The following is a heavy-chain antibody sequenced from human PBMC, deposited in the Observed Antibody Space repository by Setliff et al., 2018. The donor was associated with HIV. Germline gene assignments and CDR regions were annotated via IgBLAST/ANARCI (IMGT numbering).Heavy chain of an antibody. D-gene: IGHD5-12*01. CDR3: AREWLQHTGDDAFDV. CDR2: VYYSGSA. CDR1: ANSITRGYY. Sequence: SETLSLTCGVSANSITRGYYWAWFRQPPGKGLEWIGSVYYSGSAYYNSSLKSRATISLDTPKNQFSLKLTSVTAADTAVYYCAREWLQHTGDDAFDVWGQGTMVTVSS. V-gene: IGHV4-38-2*02. J-gene: IGHJ3*01.